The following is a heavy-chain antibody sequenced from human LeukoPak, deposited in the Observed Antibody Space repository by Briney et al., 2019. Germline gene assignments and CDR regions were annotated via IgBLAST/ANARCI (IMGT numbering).Heavy chain of an antibody. D-gene: IGHD3-22*01. CDR2: IWYDGNNK. CDR1: GFTFSSYG. J-gene: IGHJ4*02. V-gene: IGHV3-33*06. Sequence: GRSLRLSCAASGFTFSSYGMHWVRQAPGKGLEWVAVIWYDGNNKYYADSVKGRFTISRDNSKNTLYLQMNSLRAEDTAVYYCAKDRPDRYYYDSSGYYGLDYWGQGTLVTVSS. CDR3: AKDRPDRYYYDSSGYYGLDY.